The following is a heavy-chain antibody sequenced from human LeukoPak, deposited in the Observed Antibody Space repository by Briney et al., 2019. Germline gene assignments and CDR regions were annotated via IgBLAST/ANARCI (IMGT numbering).Heavy chain of an antibody. V-gene: IGHV4-59*12. CDR1: GGSISSYY. J-gene: IGHJ4*02. CDR3: ARGPLYLSY. CDR2: IYYSGST. D-gene: IGHD3-16*01. Sequence: SETLSLTCTVSGGSISSYYWSWIRQPPGKGLEWIGYIYYSGSTNYNPSLKSRVTISVDTSKNQFSLKLSSVTAADTAVYYCARGPLYLSYWGQGTLVTVSS.